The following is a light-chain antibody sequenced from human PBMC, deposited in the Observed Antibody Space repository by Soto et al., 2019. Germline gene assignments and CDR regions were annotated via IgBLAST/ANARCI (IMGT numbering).Light chain of an antibody. Sequence: QSALTQPASVSGSPGQSITISCTGTSSDVGGYNYVSWYQQHPGKAPKLMIYDVSNRPSGVSNRFSGSKSGNTASLTISGLQPEDEADYYCSLYTSSSTYVVFGGGTQLTVL. CDR1: SSDVGGYNY. J-gene: IGLJ2*01. CDR3: SLYTSSSTYVV. V-gene: IGLV2-14*01. CDR2: DVS.